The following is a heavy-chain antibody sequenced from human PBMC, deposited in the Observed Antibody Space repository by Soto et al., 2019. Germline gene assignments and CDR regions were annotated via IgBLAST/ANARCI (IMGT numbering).Heavy chain of an antibody. CDR1: GGTFSSYA. Sequence: SVKVSCKASGGTFSSYAISWVRQAPGQGLEWMGGIIPIFGTANYAQKFQGRVTITADESTSTAYMELSSLRSEDTAVYYCARSSYCGGDCYFNWFDPWGQGTRVTVSS. V-gene: IGHV1-69*13. CDR3: ARSSYCGGDCYFNWFDP. J-gene: IGHJ5*02. CDR2: IIPIFGTA. D-gene: IGHD2-21*02.